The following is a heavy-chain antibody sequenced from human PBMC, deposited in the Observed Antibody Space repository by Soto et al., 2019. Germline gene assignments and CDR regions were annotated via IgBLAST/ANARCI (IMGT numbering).Heavy chain of an antibody. Sequence: GGSLRLSCAASGFTFSDYYMSWIRQAPGKGLEWVSYISSSGSTIYYADSVKGRFTISRDNAKNSLYLQMNSLRAEDTAVYYCARDLWFGVRWRWFDPWGQGTLVTVSS. V-gene: IGHV3-11*01. J-gene: IGHJ5*02. D-gene: IGHD3-10*01. CDR3: ARDLWFGVRWRWFDP. CDR1: GFTFSDYY. CDR2: ISSSGSTI.